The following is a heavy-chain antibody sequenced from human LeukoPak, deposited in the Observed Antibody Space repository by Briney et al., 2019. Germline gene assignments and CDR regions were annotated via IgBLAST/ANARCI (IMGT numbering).Heavy chain of an antibody. J-gene: IGHJ5*02. CDR3: ARERITIFGVARYNWFDP. D-gene: IGHD3-3*01. V-gene: IGHV1-69*13. CDR1: GGTFSSYA. CDR2: IIPIFGTA. Sequence: ASVKVSCKASGGTFSSYAISWVRQAPGQGLEWMGGIIPIFGTANYAQKFQGRVTITADESTRTAYMELSSLRSEDTAVYYCARERITIFGVARYNWFDPWGQGTLVTVSS.